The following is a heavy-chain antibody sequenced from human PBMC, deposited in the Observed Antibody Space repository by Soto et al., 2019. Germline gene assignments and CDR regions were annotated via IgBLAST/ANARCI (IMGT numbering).Heavy chain of an antibody. CDR3: ARDLPAWKVRGVIFDY. CDR1: GYTFTSYG. D-gene: IGHD3-10*01. V-gene: IGHV1-18*01. J-gene: IGHJ4*02. CDR2: ISAYNGNT. Sequence: QVQLVQSGAEVKKPGASVKVSCKASGYTFTSYGISWVRQAPGQGLEWMGWISAYNGNTNYAQKLQGRVTMTTDTSTSKAYMELRSLSSDDTAVYYCARDLPAWKVRGVIFDYWGQGTLVTVSS.